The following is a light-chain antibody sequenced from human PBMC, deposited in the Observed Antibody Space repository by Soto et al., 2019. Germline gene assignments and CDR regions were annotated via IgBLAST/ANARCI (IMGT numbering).Light chain of an antibody. Sequence: DIVMTQSPDSLAVSLGGRATINCKSSQSVLYSSNNKNNLAWYQQKPGQPPKLLIYWASTREYGVPDRFSGSGSGTDFTLTISSLQAEDVAVYYCQQYYSTPTWTFGQGTKVEIK. V-gene: IGKV4-1*01. CDR1: QSVLYSSNNKNN. CDR2: WAS. J-gene: IGKJ1*01. CDR3: QQYYSTPTWT.